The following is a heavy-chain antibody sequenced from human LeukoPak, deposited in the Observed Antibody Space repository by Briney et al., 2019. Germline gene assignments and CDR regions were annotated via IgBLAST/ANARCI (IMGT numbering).Heavy chain of an antibody. Sequence: SETLSLTCTVSGGSISSGGYYWSWIRQPPGKGLEWIGEINHSGSTNYNPSLKSRVTISVDTSKNQFSLKLSSVTAADTAVYYCARLGRGYIVATSGLYFDYWGQGTLVTVSS. V-gene: IGHV4-39*07. D-gene: IGHD5-12*01. CDR2: INHSGST. CDR3: ARLGRGYIVATSGLYFDY. J-gene: IGHJ4*02. CDR1: GGSISSGGYY.